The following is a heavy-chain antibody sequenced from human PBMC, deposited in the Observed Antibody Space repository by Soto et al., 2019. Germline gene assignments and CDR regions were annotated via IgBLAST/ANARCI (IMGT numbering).Heavy chain of an antibody. D-gene: IGHD3-22*01. CDR1: GGSISSYY. J-gene: IGHJ5*02. CDR2: IYYRGST. V-gene: IGHV4-59*01. CDR3: ARSHSDYYDSSSWFDP. Sequence: QVQLQESGPGLVKPSETLSLTCTVSGGSISSYYWSWIRQPPGKGLEWIGYIYYRGSTNYNPSLKSRVTISVDTSKNQFSLKLSSVTAADTAVYYWARSHSDYYDSSSWFDPCGQGTLVIVPS.